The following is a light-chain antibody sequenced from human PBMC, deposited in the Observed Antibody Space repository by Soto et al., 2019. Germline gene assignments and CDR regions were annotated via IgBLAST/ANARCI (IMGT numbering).Light chain of an antibody. CDR3: QKYSSVPV. V-gene: IGKV1-27*01. CDR1: QGIRNF. J-gene: IGKJ3*01. Sequence: DIQMTQSPTSLSASVGDRVTITCRASQGIRNFVAWYQQKPGKAPKLLIYAASTWQSGVPSRFSGSGSGTAFPLTNTSLQPEDVATYYYQKYSSVPVFGPGTKVEIK. CDR2: AAS.